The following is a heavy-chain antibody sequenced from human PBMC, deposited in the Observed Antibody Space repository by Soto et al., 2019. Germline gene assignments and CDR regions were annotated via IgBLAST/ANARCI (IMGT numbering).Heavy chain of an antibody. D-gene: IGHD3-3*01. CDR1: GFTFSSYW. CDR2: IKQDGSEK. Sequence: GGSLRLSCAASGFTFSSYWMSWVRQAPGKGLEWVANIKQDGSEKYYVDSVKGRFTISRDNAKNSLYLQMNSLRAEDTAVYYCARGTEDFWSGYYTFGDYYYYMDVWGKGTTVTVSS. CDR3: ARGTEDFWSGYYTFGDYYYYMDV. V-gene: IGHV3-7*04. J-gene: IGHJ6*03.